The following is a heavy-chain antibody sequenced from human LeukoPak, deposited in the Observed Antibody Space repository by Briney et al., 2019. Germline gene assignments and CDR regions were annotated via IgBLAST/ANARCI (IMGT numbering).Heavy chain of an antibody. V-gene: IGHV1-8*01. Sequence: ASVKVSCKTSGYTFTSSDINWVRQATGQGLEWMGWMNPNSGNIGYAQKFQGRVTMTRDTSISTAYMELSRLRSDDTAVYYCARMGYSSSRGFDYWGQGTLVTVSS. CDR3: ARMGYSSSRGFDY. CDR2: MNPNSGNI. J-gene: IGHJ4*02. CDR1: GYTFTSSD. D-gene: IGHD6-13*01.